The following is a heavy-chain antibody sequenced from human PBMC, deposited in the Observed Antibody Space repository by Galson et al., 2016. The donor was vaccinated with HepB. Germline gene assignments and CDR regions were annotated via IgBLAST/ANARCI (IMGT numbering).Heavy chain of an antibody. CDR2: INPNSGGT. V-gene: IGHV1-2*04. J-gene: IGHJ6*02. Sequence: SVKISCKASGYTFTGHYMHWVRQAPGQGLEWMGWINPNSGGTNYAQKFQGWVTISRDSSISTAYMELRGLKPDDTAVYYCARSYCSDSGCFPHGMDVWGQGTTVTVSS. D-gene: IGHD2-15*01. CDR1: GYTFTGHY. CDR3: ARSYCSDSGCFPHGMDV.